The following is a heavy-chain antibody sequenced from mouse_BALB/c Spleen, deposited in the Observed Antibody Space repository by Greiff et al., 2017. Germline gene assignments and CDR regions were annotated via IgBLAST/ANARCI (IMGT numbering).Heavy chain of an antibody. J-gene: IGHJ1*01. Sequence: VQLQESGPELVKPGASVKISCKASGYAFSSSWMNWVKQRPGQGLEWIGRIYPGDGDTNYNGKFKGKATLTADKSSSTAYMQLSSLTSVDSAVYFCARSYDGYPYWYFDVWGAGTTVTVSS. CDR1: GYAFSSSW. CDR3: ARSYDGYPYWYFDV. V-gene: IGHV1-82*01. D-gene: IGHD2-3*01. CDR2: IYPGDGDT.